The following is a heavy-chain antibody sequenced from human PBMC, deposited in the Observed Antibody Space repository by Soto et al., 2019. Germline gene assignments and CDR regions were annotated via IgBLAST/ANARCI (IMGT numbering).Heavy chain of an antibody. Sequence: PGGSLRLSCAASRFTFSRYWMSWVRQAPGKGPEWVASIKHDGSEKYYVDAVKGRFTISRDNAKSSLFLQMNSLRAEDTAVYYCARESYWGQGTLVTVSS. J-gene: IGHJ4*02. CDR1: RFTFSRYW. CDR3: ARESY. V-gene: IGHV3-7*03. CDR2: IKHDGSEK.